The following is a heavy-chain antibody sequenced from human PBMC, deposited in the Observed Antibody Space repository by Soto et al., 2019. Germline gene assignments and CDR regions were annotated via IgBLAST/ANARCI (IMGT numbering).Heavy chain of an antibody. D-gene: IGHD3-3*01. Sequence: SETLCLTCAVSGGYISSGGYSWSWIRQPPGKGLEWIGYIYHSGSTYYNPSLKSRVTISVDRSKNQFSLKRSPVAAADTAVYYCAGGGFGGARDYWGQGTLVTVSS. V-gene: IGHV4-30-2*01. CDR3: AGGGFGGARDY. CDR1: GGYISSGGYS. CDR2: IYHSGST. J-gene: IGHJ4*02.